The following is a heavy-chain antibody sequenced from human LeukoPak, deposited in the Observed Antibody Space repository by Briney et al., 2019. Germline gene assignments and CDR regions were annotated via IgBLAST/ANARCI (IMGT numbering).Heavy chain of an antibody. Sequence: GGSLRLSCVASKFTFSNYAIHWVRQAPGKGLEWVAFISYDGGTNYYAESVKGRFTISRDTSKNTVYLQMNSLRGEDTAVYYCARDRASSGSELDYWGQGTLVTVS. D-gene: IGHD6-19*01. CDR2: ISYDGGTN. CDR1: KFTFSNYA. V-gene: IGHV3-30*04. CDR3: ARDRASSGSELDY. J-gene: IGHJ4*02.